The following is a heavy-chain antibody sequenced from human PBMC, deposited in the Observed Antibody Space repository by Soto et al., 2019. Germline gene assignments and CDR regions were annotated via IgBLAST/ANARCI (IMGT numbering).Heavy chain of an antibody. Sequence: SETLSLTCAVYCGSFSGYYWSWIRQPPGKGLEWIGEINHSGSTNYNPSLKSRVTISVDTSKNQFSLKLSSVTAADTAVYYCARDPYYDYVWGSYRSPYYFDYWGQGTLVTVSS. D-gene: IGHD3-16*02. V-gene: IGHV4-34*01. CDR1: CGSFSGYY. J-gene: IGHJ4*02. CDR3: ARDPYYDYVWGSYRSPYYFDY. CDR2: INHSGST.